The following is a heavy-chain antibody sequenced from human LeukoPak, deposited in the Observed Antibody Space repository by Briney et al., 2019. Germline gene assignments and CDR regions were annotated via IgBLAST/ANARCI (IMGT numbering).Heavy chain of an antibody. J-gene: IGHJ4*02. CDR2: INSDGSST. V-gene: IGHV3-74*01. CDR1: GFTFSSYW. CDR3: AREGTIFGVVRLDY. Sequence: GGSLRLSCAASGFTFSSYWMHWVRQAPGKGPVWVSRINSDGSSTSYADSVKGRFTISRDNAKNTLYLQMNSLRAEDTAVYYCAREGTIFGVVRLDYWGQGTLVTVSS. D-gene: IGHD3-3*01.